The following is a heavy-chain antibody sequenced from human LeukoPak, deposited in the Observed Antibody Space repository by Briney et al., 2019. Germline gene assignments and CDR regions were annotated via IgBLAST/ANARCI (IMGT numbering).Heavy chain of an antibody. CDR2: ISAGGSTI. V-gene: IGHV3-48*03. J-gene: IGHJ4*02. D-gene: IGHD1-26*01. CDR1: GFSFSEYE. Sequence: GGSLRLSCAASGFSFSEYEMNWVRQPPGKGLEWISYISAGGSTIHYADSVRGRFTISRDNAKSSLYLQMNNLRAEDTGTYYCARTTLSGAPRDWGQGSPVTVSS. CDR3: ARTTLSGAPRD.